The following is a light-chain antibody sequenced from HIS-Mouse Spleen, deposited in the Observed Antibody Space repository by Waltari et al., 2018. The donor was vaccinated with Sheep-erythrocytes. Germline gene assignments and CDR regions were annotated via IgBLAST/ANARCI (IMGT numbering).Light chain of an antibody. CDR3: QQFNNYPRT. J-gene: IGKJ1*01. Sequence: AIQLTQSPSSLSAPVGDRVTITCRASQGISSALAWYQQKPWKAHKLLIYDGSSLESGVPSRFIGSGSGTDFTLTIISLQPEDFATYYCQQFNNYPRTFGQGTKVEIK. CDR1: QGISSA. V-gene: IGKV1D-13*01. CDR2: DGS.